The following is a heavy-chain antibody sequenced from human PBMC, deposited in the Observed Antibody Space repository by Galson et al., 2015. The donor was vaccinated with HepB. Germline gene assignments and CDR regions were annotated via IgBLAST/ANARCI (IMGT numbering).Heavy chain of an antibody. CDR2: ISGRGDNT. CDR3: GKDPVRSSYRPYGMDV. Sequence: SLRLSCAASGFTFSYYAMTWVRQAPGKGLEWVSSISGRGDNTYYTDSVGGRFTISRDNSKKTVYLQMNSLRAEDTALYYCGKDPVRSSYRPYGMDVWGQGATVTVSS. CDR1: GFTFSYYA. V-gene: IGHV3-23*01. D-gene: IGHD3-16*02. J-gene: IGHJ6*02.